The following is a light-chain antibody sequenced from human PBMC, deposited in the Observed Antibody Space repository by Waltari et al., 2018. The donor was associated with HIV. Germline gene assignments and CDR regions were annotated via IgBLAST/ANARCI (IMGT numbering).Light chain of an antibody. CDR3: MQSIQLPIT. V-gene: IGKV2D-29*01. CDR1: QSLLHSDGMTQ. CDR2: AVS. J-gene: IGKJ5*01. Sequence: DIVMTQSPLSLSVTPGQPVSISCKSSQSLLHSDGMTQLCWYLQKPGQPPQLLIYAVSNRFSAVPDRLSGSGSGTDFTLKISRVEAEDVGVYYCMQSIQLPITFGQGTRLEIK.